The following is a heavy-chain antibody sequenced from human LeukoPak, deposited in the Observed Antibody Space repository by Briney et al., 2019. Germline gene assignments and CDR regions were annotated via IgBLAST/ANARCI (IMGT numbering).Heavy chain of an antibody. CDR1: GYTFINYA. Sequence: ASVKVSCKASGYTFINYALNWVRQAPGQGLEWTGWINTNTGNPTYAQGFTGRFVFSLDTPVSTAYLQISSLKAEDTAVYYCARGTSGYSYGPVNYWGQGTLVTVSS. CDR3: ARGTSGYSYGPVNY. J-gene: IGHJ4*02. V-gene: IGHV7-4-1*02. D-gene: IGHD5-18*01. CDR2: INTNTGNP.